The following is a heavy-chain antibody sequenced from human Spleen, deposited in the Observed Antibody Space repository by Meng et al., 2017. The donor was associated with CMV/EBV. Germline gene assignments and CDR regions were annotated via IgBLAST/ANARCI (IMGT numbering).Heavy chain of an antibody. CDR2: IIPIFGTA. D-gene: IGHD2-2*01. CDR1: GGTFSSYA. V-gene: IGHV1-69*05. J-gene: IGHJ3*02. CDR3: ARTCSSTSCFTSNAFDI. Sequence: GGTFSSYAISWVRQAPGQGLEWMGGIIPIFGTANYAQKFQGRVTITTDESTSTAYMELSSLRSEDTAVYYCARTCSSTSCFTSNAFDIWGQGTMVT.